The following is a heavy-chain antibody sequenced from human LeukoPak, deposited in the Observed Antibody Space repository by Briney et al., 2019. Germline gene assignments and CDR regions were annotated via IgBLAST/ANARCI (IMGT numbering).Heavy chain of an antibody. V-gene: IGHV4-38-2*02. CDR3: ARDRYYYDSSARYFDY. CDR1: GYSISSGYY. CDR2: IHTSGST. J-gene: IGHJ4*02. D-gene: IGHD3-22*01. Sequence: SETLSLTCSVSGYSISSGYYWGWIRQPPGKGLEWIGSIHTSGSTNYSPSLKSRVTMSVDTSKNQFSLKLSSVTAADTAVYYCARDRYYYDSSARYFDYWGQGTLVTVSS.